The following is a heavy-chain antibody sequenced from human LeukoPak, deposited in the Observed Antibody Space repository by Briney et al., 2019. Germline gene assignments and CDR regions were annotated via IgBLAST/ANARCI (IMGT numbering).Heavy chain of an antibody. J-gene: IGHJ5*02. CDR2: ISAYNGNT. V-gene: IGHV1-18*01. CDR1: GYTFTSYG. CDR3: ASVSSGWSVYWFDP. D-gene: IGHD6-19*01. Sequence: ASVKVSCKASGYTFTSYGISCVRQAPGQGLEWMGWISAYNGNTNYAQKLQGRVTMTTDTSTSTAYMELRSLRSDDTAVYYCASVSSGWSVYWFDPWGQGTLVTVSS.